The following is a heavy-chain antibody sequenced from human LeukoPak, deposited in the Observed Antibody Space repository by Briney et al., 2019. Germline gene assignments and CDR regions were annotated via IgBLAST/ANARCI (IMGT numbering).Heavy chain of an antibody. CDR2: TYSDNT. CDR1: GFTVSTNS. D-gene: IGHD2/OR15-2a*01. J-gene: IGHJ3*02. Sequence: GGSLRLSCTVSGFTVSTNSMSWVRQAPEKGLEWVSFTYSDNTHYSDSVKGRFTISRDNSKNTVHLQMNNLRAEDTAMYFCARRLYIVRGAFDIWGQGTMVTVSS. V-gene: IGHV3-53*01. CDR3: ARRLYIVRGAFDI.